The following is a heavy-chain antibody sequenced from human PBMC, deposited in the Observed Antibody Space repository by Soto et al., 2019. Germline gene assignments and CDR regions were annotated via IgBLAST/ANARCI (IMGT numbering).Heavy chain of an antibody. V-gene: IGHV3-23*01. J-gene: IGHJ4*02. CDR3: AKARAYGDFLLDC. D-gene: IGHD4-17*01. Sequence: ILSCAASGFTFSSYAMSWVRQAPGKGLEWVSAISGSGGSTYYADSVKGRFTISRDNSKNTLYLQMNSLRAEDTAVYYCAKARAYGDFLLDCWGQGTLVTVSS. CDR1: GFTFSSYA. CDR2: ISGSGGST.